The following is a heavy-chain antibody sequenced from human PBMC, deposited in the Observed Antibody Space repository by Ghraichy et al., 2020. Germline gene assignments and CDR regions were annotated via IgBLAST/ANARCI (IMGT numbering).Heavy chain of an antibody. J-gene: IGHJ4*02. Sequence: VANIKQDGYVDSVKGRFTISRDNAKNSLHLQMSSLRAEDTAVYYCARIHDSSGWYFDHWGQGTLVTV. CDR2: IKQDG. V-gene: IGHV3-7*03. D-gene: IGHD6-19*01. CDR3: ARIHDSSGWYFDH.